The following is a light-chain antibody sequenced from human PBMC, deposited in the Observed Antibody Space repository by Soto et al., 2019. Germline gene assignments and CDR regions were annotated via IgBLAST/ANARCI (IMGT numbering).Light chain of an antibody. V-gene: IGLV1-40*01. CDR3: QSYDNSLNHVV. CDR1: SSNIGSFYD. CDR2: GDN. Sequence: QSVRTQPPSVSGAPGHRVTNPCTGSSSNIGSFYDVHWYQQLPGTVPKLLIYGDNNRPSGVPDRFSGSKSGTAASLAITGLQAEDEADYYCQSYDNSLNHVVFGGETKLTVL. J-gene: IGLJ2*01.